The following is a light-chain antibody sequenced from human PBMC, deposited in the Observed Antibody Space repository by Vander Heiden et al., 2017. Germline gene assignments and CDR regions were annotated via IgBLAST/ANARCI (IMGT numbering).Light chain of an antibody. CDR2: DAS. CDR1: QSVSSY. V-gene: IGKV3-11*01. Sequence: VLTQSPATLSLSPGERATLACRASQSVSSYLAWYQQKPGQAPRLLIYDASNRATGIPARFSGSGSGTDFTLTISSLEPEDFAVYYCQQRSNWPLTFGGGTKVEIK. J-gene: IGKJ4*01. CDR3: QQRSNWPLT.